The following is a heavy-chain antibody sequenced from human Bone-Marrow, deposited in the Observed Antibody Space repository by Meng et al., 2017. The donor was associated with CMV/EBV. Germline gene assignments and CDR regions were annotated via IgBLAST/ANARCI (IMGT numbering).Heavy chain of an antibody. Sequence: SETLSLTCTVSGGPVSSGSYYWSWIRQPPGKGLEWIGYIYYSGSTNYNPSLKSLVTISVDTSKNQLSLKLRSVTAADTAVYYCSSGIGYCSGTSCHTPYYYGMDVWGQGTTVTVSS. CDR3: SSGIGYCSGTSCHTPYYYGMDV. J-gene: IGHJ6*02. D-gene: IGHD2-2*02. V-gene: IGHV4-61*01. CDR1: GGPVSSGSYY. CDR2: IYYSGST.